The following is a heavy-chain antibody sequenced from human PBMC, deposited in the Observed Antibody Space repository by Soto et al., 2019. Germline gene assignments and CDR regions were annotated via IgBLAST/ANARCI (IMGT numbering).Heavy chain of an antibody. CDR1: GFTFRNYW. CDR3: ARGEYQLTISL. D-gene: IGHD2-2*01. V-gene: IGHV3-7*01. CDR2: IKQDGSEK. Sequence: GGSLRLSCVASGFTFRNYWMSWFRQAPGKGLEWVANIKQDGSEKYYVDSVKGRFTISRDNAKNSLYLQMNSLRGEDTAVYDCARGEYQLTISLWGKGTLVIVYS. J-gene: IGHJ4*02.